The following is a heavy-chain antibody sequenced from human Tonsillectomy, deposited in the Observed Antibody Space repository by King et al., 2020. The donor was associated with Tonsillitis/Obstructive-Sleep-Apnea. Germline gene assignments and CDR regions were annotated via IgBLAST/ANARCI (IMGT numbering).Heavy chain of an antibody. J-gene: IGHJ3*02. CDR3: ARQSPRGAFDI. Sequence: QLQESGPGLVKPSETLSLTCTVSGGSVSSSSYYWGWIRQPPGKGLEWIGSFYSSGCTYDNPSLKSRVTITVDTSKNQFPLKLSSVTAADTAVYYCARQSPRGAFDIWGQGTMVTVSS. CDR2: FYSSGCT. CDR1: GGSVSSSSYY. V-gene: IGHV4-39*01.